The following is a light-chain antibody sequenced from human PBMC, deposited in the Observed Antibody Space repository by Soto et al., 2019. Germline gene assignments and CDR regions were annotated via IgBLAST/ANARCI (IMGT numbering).Light chain of an antibody. V-gene: IGKV1-39*01. J-gene: IGKJ5*01. CDR1: QSISSY. CDR3: QQSYMDPIT. Sequence: DIPLTQSPCSLSSSRGDTVTITCRASQSISSYLNWYQQKPGKAPNLLIYDASRLQSGVPSRFSGSGGGTDFTLSISSVQPEDFATYFCQQSYMDPITFGQGTRLEIK. CDR2: DAS.